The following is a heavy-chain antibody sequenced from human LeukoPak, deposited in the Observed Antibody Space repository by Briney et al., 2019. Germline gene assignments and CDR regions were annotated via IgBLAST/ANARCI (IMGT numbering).Heavy chain of an antibody. CDR1: GYTFTGYY. Sequence: GASVKVSCKASGYTFTGYYMHWVRQAPGQGLEWMGWINPNSGGTNYAQKFQGRVTMTRDTSISTAYMELSRLRSDDTAVYYCARVRADGGYLILNYGMDVWGQGTTVTVSS. V-gene: IGHV1-2*02. CDR2: INPNSGGT. D-gene: IGHD4-17*01. J-gene: IGHJ6*02. CDR3: ARVRADGGYLILNYGMDV.